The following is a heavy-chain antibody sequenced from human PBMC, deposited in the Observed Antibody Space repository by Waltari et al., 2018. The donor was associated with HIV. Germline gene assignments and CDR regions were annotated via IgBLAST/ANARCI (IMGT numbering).Heavy chain of an antibody. CDR3: ARRVYSSLPGHWYFDL. V-gene: IGHV4-39*02. CDR1: GGTISSSSYF. Sequence: QLQLHESGPGLVKPSETLSLTCTVSGGTISSSSYFWGWIRQPPGKGLEWIGSISYIGRTYFNPSLKSRVTISVDTSKTRFSLRLNSVTAADTAVYYCARRVYSSLPGHWYFDLWGRGTLVTVSS. J-gene: IGHJ2*01. D-gene: IGHD6-19*01. CDR2: ISYIGRT.